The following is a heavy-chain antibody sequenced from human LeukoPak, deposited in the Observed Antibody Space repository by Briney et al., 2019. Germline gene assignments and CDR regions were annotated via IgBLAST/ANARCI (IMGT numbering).Heavy chain of an antibody. CDR3: AREGGERLGAFDI. Sequence: PGGSLRLSCAASGFTFSSYAMHWVRQAPGKGLEWVAFISYDGSDKFYADSVKGRLTISRDNSKNTLYLQMNSLRADDTAVYYCAREGGERLGAFDIWGQGTMVTVSS. J-gene: IGHJ3*02. D-gene: IGHD1-26*01. V-gene: IGHV3-30*04. CDR1: GFTFSSYA. CDR2: ISYDGSDK.